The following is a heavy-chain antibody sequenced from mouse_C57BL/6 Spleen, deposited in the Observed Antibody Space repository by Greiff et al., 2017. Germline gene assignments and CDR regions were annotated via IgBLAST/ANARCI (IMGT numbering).Heavy chain of an antibody. D-gene: IGHD2-2*01. J-gene: IGHJ2*01. CDR3: TRGYDY. V-gene: IGHV1-15*01. Sequence: QVQLQQSGAELVMPGASVTLSCKASGYTFTDYEMHWVKQTPVHGLEWIGAIDPETGGTAYNQKFKGKAILTADKSSSTAYMELRSLTSEDSAVYYCTRGYDYWGQGTTLTVSS. CDR2: IDPETGGT. CDR1: GYTFTDYE.